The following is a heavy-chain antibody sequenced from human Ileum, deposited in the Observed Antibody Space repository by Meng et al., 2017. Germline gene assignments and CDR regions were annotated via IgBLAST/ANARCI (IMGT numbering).Heavy chain of an antibody. D-gene: IGHD3-3*01. CDR1: GGRVSRNIVA. Sequence: QVRLQRSGPGLGKAWQHLSLTGAVSGGRVSRNIVAWNWIRQSPLRGLEWLGRTYYSSKGYREYAVSGRSRLSITPDTSKNQFSRRMNSVTPEDTAVYYCASGSGSLDYWGPEPWSPAPQ. V-gene: IGHV6-1*02. CDR3: ASGSGSLDY. J-gene: IGHJ4*01. CDR2: TYYSSKGYR.